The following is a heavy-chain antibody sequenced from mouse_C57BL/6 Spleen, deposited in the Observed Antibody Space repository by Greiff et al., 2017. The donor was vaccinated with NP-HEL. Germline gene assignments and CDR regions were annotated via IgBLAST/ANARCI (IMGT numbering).Heavy chain of an antibody. CDR3: ANYYDYPYYAMDY. CDR1: GFTFSDYG. Sequence: DVKLVEVGGGLVKPGGSLKLSCAASGFTFSDYGMHWVRQAPEKGLEWVAYISSGSSTIYYADTVKGRFTISRDNAKNTLFLQMTSLRSEDTAMYYCANYYDYPYYAMDYWGQGTSVTVSS. V-gene: IGHV5-17*01. CDR2: ISSGSSTI. J-gene: IGHJ4*01. D-gene: IGHD2-4*01.